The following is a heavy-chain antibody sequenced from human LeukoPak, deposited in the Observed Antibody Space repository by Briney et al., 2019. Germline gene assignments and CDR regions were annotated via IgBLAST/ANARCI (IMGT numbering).Heavy chain of an antibody. J-gene: IGHJ4*02. D-gene: IGHD5-18*01. CDR3: ARAVVGCSYGYFDY. Sequence: PSETLSLTCTVSGGSISSYYWSWIRQSPGKGLEWIGYIYYSGSTNYNPSLKSRVTISVDTSKNQFSLKLSSVTAADTAVYYCARAVVGCSYGYFDYWGEGTLVTVSS. CDR2: IYYSGST. CDR1: GGSISSYY. V-gene: IGHV4-59*01.